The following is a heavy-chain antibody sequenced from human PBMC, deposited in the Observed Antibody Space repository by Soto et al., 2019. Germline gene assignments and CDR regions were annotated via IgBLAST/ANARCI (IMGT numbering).Heavy chain of an antibody. J-gene: IGHJ6*02. D-gene: IGHD3-3*01. CDR2: IWYDGSNK. CDR3: ATSPFGGHYYYYYGMDV. V-gene: IGHV3-33*01. CDR1: GFTFSSYG. Sequence: PGGSLRLSCAASGFTFSSYGMHWVRQAPGKGLEWVAVIWYDGSNKYYADSVKGRFTISRDNSKNTLYLQMNSLRAEDTAVYCCATSPFGGHYYYYYGMDVWGQGTTVTGSS.